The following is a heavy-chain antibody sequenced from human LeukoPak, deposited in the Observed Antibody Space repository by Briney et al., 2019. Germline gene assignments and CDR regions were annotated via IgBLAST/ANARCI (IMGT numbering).Heavy chain of an antibody. D-gene: IGHD3-9*01. CDR3: EKDHDYDIYVYYYYYGMDV. V-gene: IGHV3-21*01. Sequence: PGGSLRLSCAASGFTFSSYWMIWVRQAPGKGLEWVSSISSSSSYIYYADSVKGRFTISRDNAKNSLYLQMNSLRAEDTAVYYCEKDHDYDIYVYYYYYGMDVWGQGTTVTVSS. CDR1: GFTFSSYW. J-gene: IGHJ6*02. CDR2: ISSSSSYI.